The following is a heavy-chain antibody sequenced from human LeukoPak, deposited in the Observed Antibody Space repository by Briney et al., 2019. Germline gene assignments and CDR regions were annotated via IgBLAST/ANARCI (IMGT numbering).Heavy chain of an antibody. V-gene: IGHV1-2*02. Sequence: ASVKVSCKASGYTFTASYIHWVRQAPGQGLEWMGWINPNSGGTNSAQHFQGRVTMTRDASISTAYIELSRLRSDDTAVYYCARAYDYRAYGMDVWGQGTTVTVSS. D-gene: IGHD5-12*01. J-gene: IGHJ6*02. CDR1: GYTFTASY. CDR2: INPNSGGT. CDR3: ARAYDYRAYGMDV.